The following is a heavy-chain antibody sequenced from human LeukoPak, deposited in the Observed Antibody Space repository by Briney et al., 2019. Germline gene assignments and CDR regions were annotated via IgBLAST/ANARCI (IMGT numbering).Heavy chain of an antibody. V-gene: IGHV4-34*01. CDR1: GGSFSGYY. J-gene: IGHJ3*02. D-gene: IGHD6-25*01. CDR2: INHSGST. Sequence: SGTLSLTCAVYGGSFSGYYWSWIRQPPGKGLEWIGEINHSGSTNYNPSLKSRVTISVDTSKNQFSLKLSSVTAADTAVYYCARTPVSGDAFDIWGQGTMVTVSS. CDR3: ARTPVSGDAFDI.